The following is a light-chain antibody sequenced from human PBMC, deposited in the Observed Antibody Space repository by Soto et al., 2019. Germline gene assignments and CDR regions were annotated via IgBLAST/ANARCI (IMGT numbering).Light chain of an antibody. CDR2: GNN. J-gene: IGLJ1*01. CDR3: QSYDSSLSGYV. V-gene: IGLV1-40*01. Sequence: QSALTQPPSVSGAPGQRVTISYTGSSSNIGAGYDVHWYQQLPGTAPKLLIYGNNNRPSGVPDRFSGSKSGTSASLAITGLQAEDEADYYCQSYDSSLSGYVFGTGTKLTVL. CDR1: SSNIGAGYD.